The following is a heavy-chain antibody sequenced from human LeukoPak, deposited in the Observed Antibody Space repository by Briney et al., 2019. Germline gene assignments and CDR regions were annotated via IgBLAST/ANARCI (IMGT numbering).Heavy chain of an antibody. CDR2: IYSGGST. CDR3: ARDKAIAAAGSTYYYYYGMDV. Sequence: GGSLRLSCAASGFTVSINYMSWVRQAPGKGLEWVSVIYSGGSTYYADSVKGRFTISRDNSKNTLYLQMNSLRAEDTAVYYCARDKAIAAAGSTYYYYYGMDVWGQGTTVTVSS. V-gene: IGHV3-66*01. CDR1: GFTVSINY. D-gene: IGHD6-13*01. J-gene: IGHJ6*02.